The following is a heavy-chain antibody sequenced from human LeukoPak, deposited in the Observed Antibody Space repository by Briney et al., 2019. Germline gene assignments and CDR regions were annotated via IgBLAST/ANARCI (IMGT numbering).Heavy chain of an antibody. V-gene: IGHV4-59*08. J-gene: IGHJ4*02. Sequence: SETLSLTCTVSGGSISSYYWSWIRQPPGKGLEWIGYIYYSGSTNYNPSLKSRVTISVDTSKNQFSLKLSSVTAADTAVYYCARQLGYYGSGSSYFDYWGQGTLVTVSS. CDR3: ARQLGYYGSGSSYFDY. D-gene: IGHD3-10*01. CDR1: GGSISSYY. CDR2: IYYSGST.